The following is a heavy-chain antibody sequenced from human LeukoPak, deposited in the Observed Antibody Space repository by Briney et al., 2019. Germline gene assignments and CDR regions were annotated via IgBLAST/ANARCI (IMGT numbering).Heavy chain of an antibody. CDR3: ARLGAYYYYGMDV. CDR2: IYSGGST. V-gene: IGHV3-53*01. J-gene: IGHJ6*02. D-gene: IGHD1-26*01. CDR1: GFTVSSNY. Sequence: GGSLRLSCAASGFTVSSNYMSWVRQAPEKGLEWVSVIYSGGSTYYADSVKGRFTISRDNSKNTLYLQMNSLRAEDTAVYYCARLGAYYYYGMDVWGQGTTVTVSS.